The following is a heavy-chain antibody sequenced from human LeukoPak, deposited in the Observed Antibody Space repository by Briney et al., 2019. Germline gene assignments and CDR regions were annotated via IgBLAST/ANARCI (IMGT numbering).Heavy chain of an antibody. CDR3: AREGTRGSGLDY. CDR1: GDSISTTNYY. J-gene: IGHJ4*02. CDR2: IHSSGST. Sequence: SETLSLTCTVSGDSISTTNYYWGWIRQPPGKGLEWVGSIHSSGSTYYNPSLKSRVTISGDTSRKQFSLKLSSVTAADTAVYYCAREGTRGSGLDYWGQGTLVTVSP. V-gene: IGHV4-39*07. D-gene: IGHD6-19*01.